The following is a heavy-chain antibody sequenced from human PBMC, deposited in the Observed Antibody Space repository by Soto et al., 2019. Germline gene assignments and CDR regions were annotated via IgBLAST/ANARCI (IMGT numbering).Heavy chain of an antibody. V-gene: IGHV1-8*01. D-gene: IGHD1-1*01. J-gene: IGHJ4*02. CDR2: MNPNTGNS. CDR3: ARRAETNGWNGFGADKYYFDF. Sequence: DSVKVSCKASGNTFTSYDIYWVRQATGQGLERMGWMNPNTGNSAYAQKFQGRVTVTSDTSINTVHMELNSLRSEDTAVYYCARRAETNGWNGFGADKYYFDFWGQGTLVTVSS. CDR1: GNTFTSYD.